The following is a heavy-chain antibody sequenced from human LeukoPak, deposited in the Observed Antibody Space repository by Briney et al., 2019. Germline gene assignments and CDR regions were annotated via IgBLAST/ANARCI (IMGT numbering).Heavy chain of an antibody. CDR3: AKVAVPSVVIACYMDV. D-gene: IGHD3-22*01. CDR1: GFTFSDYY. V-gene: IGHV3-23*01. CDR2: ISGSGGST. J-gene: IGHJ6*03. Sequence: GGSLRLSCAASGFTFSDYYMSWIRQAPGKGLEWVSAISGSGGSTYYADSVKGRFTISRDNSKNTLYLQMNSLRAEDTAVYYCAKVAVPSVVIACYMDVWGKGTTVTISS.